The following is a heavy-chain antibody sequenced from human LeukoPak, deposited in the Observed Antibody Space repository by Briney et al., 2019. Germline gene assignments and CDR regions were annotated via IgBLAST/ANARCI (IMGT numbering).Heavy chain of an antibody. CDR1: GYSFSNNW. D-gene: IGHD3-9*01. CDR3: ARVRDILTGYYYYGMDV. Sequence: GESLKISCKGSGYSFSNNWIGWVRQMPGKGLEWMGIIYPGDSQTRYSPSFQGRVTISADTSISTAYLQWSSLKASDTAMYYCARVRDILTGYYYYGMDVWGQGTTVTVSS. J-gene: IGHJ6*02. CDR2: IYPGDSQT. V-gene: IGHV5-51*01.